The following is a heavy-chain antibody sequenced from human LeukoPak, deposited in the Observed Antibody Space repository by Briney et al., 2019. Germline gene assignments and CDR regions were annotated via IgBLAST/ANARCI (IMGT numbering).Heavy chain of an antibody. J-gene: IGHJ4*02. CDR3: ARTVTTSAYYFDY. Sequence: GASVKVSCKASGYTFTTYGVSWVRQAPGQGLAWMGWINGYDGNTNYAQKLRGRVTMTTDTSTSTAYMDLRSLRSDDTALYYCARTVTTSAYYFDYWGQGTLVTVSS. CDR2: INGYDGNT. V-gene: IGHV1-18*01. D-gene: IGHD4-17*01. CDR1: GYTFTTYG.